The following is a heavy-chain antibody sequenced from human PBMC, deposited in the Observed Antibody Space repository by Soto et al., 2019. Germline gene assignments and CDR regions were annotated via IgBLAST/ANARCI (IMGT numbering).Heavy chain of an antibody. D-gene: IGHD6-19*01. Sequence: EVQLLESGRGSVQPGGSLRLSSAASGFTFSSYAMIWVRQAPGKGLAWVSAISGSGGSTYYAYSVKGRFTISRANAKNTLYLQMNSLRAEDTAVSDCAKESIEWAVAGTGNDYWGQGTMVTVSS. J-gene: IGHJ4*02. V-gene: IGHV3-23*01. CDR2: ISGSGGST. CDR3: AKESIEWAVAGTGNDY. CDR1: GFTFSSYA.